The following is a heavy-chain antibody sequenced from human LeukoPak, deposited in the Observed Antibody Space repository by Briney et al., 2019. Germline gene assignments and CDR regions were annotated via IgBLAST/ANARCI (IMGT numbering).Heavy chain of an antibody. J-gene: IGHJ4*02. Sequence: EASVKVSCKASGYTFTGYYMHWVRQAPGQGLEWMGWINPNSGGTNYAQKFQGRVTMTRDTSISTAYMELSRLRSDDTAVYYCARASVQLEPYFDYWGQGTLVTVSS. CDR3: ARASVQLEPYFDY. CDR2: INPNSGGT. CDR1: GYTFTGYY. D-gene: IGHD1-1*01. V-gene: IGHV1-2*02.